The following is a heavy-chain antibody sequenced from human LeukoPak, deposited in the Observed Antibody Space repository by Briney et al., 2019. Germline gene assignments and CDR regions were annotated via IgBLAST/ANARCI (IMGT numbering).Heavy chain of an antibody. D-gene: IGHD1-26*01. Sequence: GRSLRLSCAASGFTFSNYAMHWVRQAPGKGLEWVAVISYDGSNKYYTDSVKGRFTISRDNSKNTLYLQMSSLRAEDTSMYYCAGPQSKWELLSYFDYWGQGTLVTVSS. V-gene: IGHV3-30-3*01. CDR2: ISYDGSNK. CDR1: GFTFSNYA. J-gene: IGHJ4*02. CDR3: AGPQSKWELLSYFDY.